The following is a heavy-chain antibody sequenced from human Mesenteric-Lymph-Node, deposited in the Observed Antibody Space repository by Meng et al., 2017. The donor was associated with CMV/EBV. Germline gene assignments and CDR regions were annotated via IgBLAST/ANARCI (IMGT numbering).Heavy chain of an antibody. D-gene: IGHD2-2*01. CDR1: GFTFSSYA. CDR2: ISYDGSNK. CDR3: ARDLVVVVPARLYGMDV. Sequence: GESLKISCAASGFTFSSYAMHWVRQAPGKGLEWVAVISYDGSNKYYADSVKGRFTISRDNSKNTLYLQMNSLRAEDTAVYYCARDLVVVVPARLYGMDVWGQGTTVTVSS. V-gene: IGHV3-30-3*01. J-gene: IGHJ6*02.